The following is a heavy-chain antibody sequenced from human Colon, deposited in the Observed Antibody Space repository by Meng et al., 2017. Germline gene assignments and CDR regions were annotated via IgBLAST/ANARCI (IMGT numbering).Heavy chain of an antibody. D-gene: IGHD1-7*01. CDR1: GGSISSGDW. CDR2: IDHTGNT. Sequence: QGQLQGSGPGGVKPSGTLALTGAVSGGSISSGDWWSWVRQPPGKGLEWIAEIDHTGNTNYNPSLKSRVTISVDKSKNQFSLKLSFMTAADTAVYYCARVGPGELPNFFDPWGQGTLVTVSS. CDR3: ARVGPGELPNFFDP. V-gene: IGHV4-4*02. J-gene: IGHJ5*02.